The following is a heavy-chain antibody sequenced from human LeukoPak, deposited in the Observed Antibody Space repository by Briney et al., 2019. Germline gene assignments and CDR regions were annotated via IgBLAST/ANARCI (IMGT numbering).Heavy chain of an antibody. J-gene: IGHJ4*02. CDR3: ARGDLITMVRGVDY. Sequence: PSQTLSLTCTVSGGSISSGGYYWSWIRQHPGKGLEWIGYIYYSGSTYYNPSLKSRVTISVDTSKNQFSLKLSSVTAADTAVYYCARGDLITMVRGVDYWGQGTLVNVSS. CDR2: IYYSGST. CDR1: GGSISSGGYY. V-gene: IGHV4-31*03. D-gene: IGHD3-10*01.